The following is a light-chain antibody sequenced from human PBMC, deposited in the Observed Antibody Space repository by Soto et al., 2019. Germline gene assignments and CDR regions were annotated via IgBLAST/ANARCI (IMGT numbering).Light chain of an antibody. CDR2: GVS. V-gene: IGKV3-20*01. CDR3: QQYGGSPWT. Sequence: EIVLTQSPGTLSLSPGERATLSCRASQSVSSNYLAWFQQRPGQPPRLIIYGVSTRATGTPDRFSASGSGTDFTLTINRLESEDFAVYYCQQYGGSPWTFGQGTKLEIK. CDR1: QSVSSNY. J-gene: IGKJ1*01.